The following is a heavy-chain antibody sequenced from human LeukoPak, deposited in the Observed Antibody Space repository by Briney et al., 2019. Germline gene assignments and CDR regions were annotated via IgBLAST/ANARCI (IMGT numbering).Heavy chain of an antibody. CDR1: GFTFSDYY. J-gene: IGHJ2*01. D-gene: IGHD5/OR15-5a*01. CDR2: ISSSGNTI. V-gene: IGHV3-11*01. CDR3: ARRPIVSAIQNWYFDL. Sequence: PGGSLRLSCAASGFTFSDYYMSWIRQAPGKGLEWVSYISSSGNTIYYADSVKGRFTISRDNAQNSLYLQMNSLRAEDTAVYYCARRPIVSAIQNWYFDLWGRGTLVTVSS.